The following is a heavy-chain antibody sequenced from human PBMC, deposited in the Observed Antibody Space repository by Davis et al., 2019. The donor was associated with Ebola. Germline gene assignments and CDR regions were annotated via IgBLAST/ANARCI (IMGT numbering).Heavy chain of an antibody. D-gene: IGHD4-17*01. V-gene: IGHV3-13*01. CDR3: ARRWPYGDHVGWYYGMDV. CDR1: GFTFSNYD. J-gene: IGHJ6*02. CDR2: IGTAGDT. Sequence: PGGSLRLSCAASGFTFSNYDMHWVRHTSGKGLEWVSAIGTAGDTYYPGSVKGRFTISRENAKNSLYLQMNSLRAGDTAVYYCARRWPYGDHVGWYYGMDVWGQGTTVTVSS.